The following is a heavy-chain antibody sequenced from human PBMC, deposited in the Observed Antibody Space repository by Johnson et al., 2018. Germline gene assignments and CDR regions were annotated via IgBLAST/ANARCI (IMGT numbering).Heavy chain of an antibody. V-gene: IGHV3-21*01. D-gene: IGHD4-17*01. CDR3: TRSQSAYYGDYVGAEYFQH. J-gene: IGHJ1*01. CDR2: ISSSSSYI. CDR1: GFTFSSYS. Sequence: EVQLVQSGGGLVKPGGSLRLSCAASGFTFSSYSMNWVRQAPGKGLEWVSSISSSSSYIYNADARKGRFTISRDNAKNSLQLQMNSLRAEDTAVYYCTRSQSAYYGDYVGAEYFQHWGQGTLVTVSS.